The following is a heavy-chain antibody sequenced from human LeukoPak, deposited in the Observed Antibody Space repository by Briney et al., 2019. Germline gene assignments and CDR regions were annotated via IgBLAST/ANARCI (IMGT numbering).Heavy chain of an antibody. Sequence: GGSLRLSCAASRFTFSSYGMHWVRQAPGKGLEWVAFIRYDGSNKYYADSVKGRFTISRDNSKNTLYLQMNSLRAEDTAVYYRASGDAFDIWGQGTMVTVSS. CDR3: ASGDAFDI. CDR1: RFTFSSYG. CDR2: IRYDGSNK. V-gene: IGHV3-30*02. J-gene: IGHJ3*02.